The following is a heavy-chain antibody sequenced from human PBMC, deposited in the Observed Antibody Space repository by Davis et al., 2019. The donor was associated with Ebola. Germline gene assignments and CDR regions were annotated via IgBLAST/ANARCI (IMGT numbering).Heavy chain of an antibody. Sequence: ASVKVSCKASGYIFTTWPIHWVRQAPGQRLEWMGRINPGNGQIEYAQKFQGRVTMTGDTFASTAYLELTSLTSEDTAVYYCARGAHSGSYHDAFDIWGQGTMVTVSS. CDR1: GYIFTTWP. V-gene: IGHV1-3*01. CDR2: INPGNGQI. J-gene: IGHJ3*02. CDR3: ARGAHSGSYHDAFDI. D-gene: IGHD1-26*01.